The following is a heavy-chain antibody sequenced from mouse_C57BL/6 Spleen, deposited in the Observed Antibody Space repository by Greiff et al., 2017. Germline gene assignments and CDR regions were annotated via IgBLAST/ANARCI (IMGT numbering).Heavy chain of an antibody. V-gene: IGHV1-55*01. CDR3: ASSSDYEIYLDY. CDR1: GYTFTSSW. J-gene: IGHJ2*01. D-gene: IGHD2-4*01. Sequence: QVQLQQSGAELLKPGDSVKMSCQASGYTFTSSWITLVKQRPGQGIEWIGDIYPGSGSNNYNDKVKSKATLTVDTSSITPYMQLSSLSSEYSAFYYCASSSDYEIYLDYWGQGTTLTVSS. CDR2: IYPGSGSN.